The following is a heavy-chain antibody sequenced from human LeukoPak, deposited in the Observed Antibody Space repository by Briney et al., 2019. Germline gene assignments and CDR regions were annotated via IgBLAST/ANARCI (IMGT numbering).Heavy chain of an antibody. V-gene: IGHV4-59*08. J-gene: IGHJ4*02. Sequence: SETLSLTCTVAGGSISTYYWTWIRQPPGKGLEWIGYIYSSGNTNYNPSLNSRVTISLDTSKNQFSLMLRSLTAADTAVYYCARRYTASPGERFDYWGQGTLVTVSS. CDR3: ARRYTASPGERFDY. CDR2: IYSSGNT. D-gene: IGHD2-2*02. CDR1: GGSISTYY.